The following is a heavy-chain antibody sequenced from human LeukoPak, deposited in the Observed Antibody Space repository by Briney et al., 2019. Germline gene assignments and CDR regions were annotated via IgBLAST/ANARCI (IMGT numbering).Heavy chain of an antibody. Sequence: GGSLRLSCAASGFTFNAYAIHWVRQAPGKGLEWVAFIRKDGNDEKYADSVKGRFTISRDNSKNMVYLQMNNLQIEDTSIYYCAKDRGDYPPYFDHWGQGTLVTVSS. V-gene: IGHV3-30*02. CDR2: IRKDGNDE. D-gene: IGHD2-21*02. J-gene: IGHJ4*02. CDR1: GFTFNAYA. CDR3: AKDRGDYPPYFDH.